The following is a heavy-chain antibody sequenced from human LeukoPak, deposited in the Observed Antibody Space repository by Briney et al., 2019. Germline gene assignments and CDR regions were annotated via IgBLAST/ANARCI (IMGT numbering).Heavy chain of an antibody. D-gene: IGHD5-12*01. CDR3: ARDSGYSGYDSLVGTPGYYYYMDV. V-gene: IGHV1-2*02. CDR2: INPNSGGT. Sequence: GASVKVSCKASGYTFTGYYMHWVRQAPGQGLEWMGWINPNSGGTNYAQKFQGRVTMTRDTSISTAYMELSRLRSDDTAVYYCARDSGYSGYDSLVGTPGYYYYMDVWGKGTTVTISS. J-gene: IGHJ6*03. CDR1: GYTFTGYY.